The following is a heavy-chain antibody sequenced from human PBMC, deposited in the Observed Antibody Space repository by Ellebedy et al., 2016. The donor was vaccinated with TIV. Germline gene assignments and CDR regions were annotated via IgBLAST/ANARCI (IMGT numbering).Heavy chain of an antibody. V-gene: IGHV4-30-2*01. D-gene: IGHD3-22*01. CDR1: GGSISSGGYS. CDR3: ARDHGGYSDY. CDR2: IYHSGST. J-gene: IGHJ4*02. Sequence: SETLSLXXAVSGGSISSGGYSWSWIRQPPGKGLEWIGYIYHSGSTYYNPSLKSRVTISVDRSKNQFSLKLSSVTAADTAVYYCARDHGGYSDYWGQGTLVTVSS.